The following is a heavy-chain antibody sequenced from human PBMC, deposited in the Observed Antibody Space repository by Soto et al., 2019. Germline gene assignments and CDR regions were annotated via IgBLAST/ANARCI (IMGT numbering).Heavy chain of an antibody. CDR2: ITSNSIYI. D-gene: IGHD1-1*01. CDR3: ARDLSGGNYYYHGLDV. CDR1: GFPFSNFD. J-gene: IGHJ6*02. V-gene: IGHV3-21*01. Sequence: EVQLVESGGGLVKPGGSLRLSCAASGFPFSNFDMNWVRQAPGKGLEWVSSITSNSIYIYYADSVKGRFTVSRDNAKNSLYLQMDSLRAEDTAVYYCARDLSGGNYYYHGLDVWGQGTTVTASS.